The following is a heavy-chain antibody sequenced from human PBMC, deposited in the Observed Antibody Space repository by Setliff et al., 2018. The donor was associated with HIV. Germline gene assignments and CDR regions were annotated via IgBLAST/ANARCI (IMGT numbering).Heavy chain of an antibody. CDR3: ARSIHGGGSEPFDT. CDR1: GYSISSDYC. V-gene: IGHV4-38-2*01. CDR2: MCHGGNNN. D-gene: IGHD3-10*01. Sequence: TLSLTCGVSGYSISSDYCWGWIRQPPGKGLEWIGNMCHGGNNNYYNPSLKSRVTISVDTSKNQFSLTLNSVTAADTAIYYCARSIHGGGSEPFDTWGQGILVTVSS. J-gene: IGHJ5*02.